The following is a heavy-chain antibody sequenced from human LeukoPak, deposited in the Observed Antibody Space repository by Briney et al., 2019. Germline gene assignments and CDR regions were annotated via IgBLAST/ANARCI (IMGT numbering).Heavy chain of an antibody. Sequence: PSETLSLTCTVSGDSISSYYLSWIRQPAGKGLEWIGRIYTSGSTNYNPSLKSRVTMSVDTSKNQFSLKLSSVTAADTAVYYCARVGYGYSDWYFDLWGRGTLVTVSS. J-gene: IGHJ2*01. CDR2: IYTSGST. V-gene: IGHV4-4*07. D-gene: IGHD5-18*01. CDR3: ARVGYGYSDWYFDL. CDR1: GDSISSYY.